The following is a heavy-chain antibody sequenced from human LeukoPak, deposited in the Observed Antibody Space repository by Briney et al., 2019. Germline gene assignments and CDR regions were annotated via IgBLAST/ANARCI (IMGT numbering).Heavy chain of an antibody. CDR2: ISGSGENT. CDR3: ARVVDYNFVY. J-gene: IGHJ4*02. D-gene: IGHD3-10*01. CDR1: GFTFSSYA. Sequence: GGSLRLSCAASGFTFSSYAMSWVRQAPGKGLEWVSTISGSGENTYYADSVKGRFTISRDNSKNTLYLQMYSLRVEDTAVYYCARVVDYNFVYWGQGTLVTVSS. V-gene: IGHV3-23*01.